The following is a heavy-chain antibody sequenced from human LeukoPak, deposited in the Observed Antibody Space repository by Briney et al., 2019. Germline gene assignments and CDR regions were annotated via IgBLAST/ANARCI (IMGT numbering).Heavy chain of an antibody. V-gene: IGHV1-2*02. D-gene: IGHD3-3*01. Sequence: ASVKVSCKASGYTLTGYYMHLVTQAPGQGLEWMGWINPNSGGTNYAQKFQGRVTMTRDTSISTAYMELSRLRSDDTAVYYCARDMFEFWGGYDDWSQGTLVTVSS. CDR3: ARDMFEFWGGYDD. CDR1: GYTLTGYY. CDR2: INPNSGGT. J-gene: IGHJ4*02.